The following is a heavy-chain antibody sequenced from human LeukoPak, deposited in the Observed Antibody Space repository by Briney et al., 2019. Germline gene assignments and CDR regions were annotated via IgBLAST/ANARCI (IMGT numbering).Heavy chain of an antibody. V-gene: IGHV4-30-2*01. J-gene: IGHJ4*02. CDR1: GGSISSGGYY. CDR2: IYHSGST. Sequence: SETLSLTCAVSGGSISSGGYYWSWIRQPPGTGLEWIGYIYHSGSTYYNPSLKSRVTISVDTSKNQFSLKLSSVTAADTAVYYCARHSIVGASADFDYWGQGTLVTVSS. D-gene: IGHD1-26*01. CDR3: ARHSIVGASADFDY.